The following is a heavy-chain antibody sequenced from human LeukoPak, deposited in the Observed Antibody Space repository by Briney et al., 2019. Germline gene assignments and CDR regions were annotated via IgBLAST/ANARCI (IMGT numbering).Heavy chain of an antibody. CDR3: AKGPVAAADNWFDP. J-gene: IGHJ5*02. V-gene: IGHV3-23*01. D-gene: IGHD6-13*01. Sequence: GGSLRLSCAASRFTFSSYAMSWVRQAPGTGLEWVSGISGSGGSTYYADSGKGRFTISRDNSKNTLYLQMDSLRAEDTAVYYCAKGPVAAADNWFDPWGQGTLVTVSS. CDR1: RFTFSSYA. CDR2: ISGSGGST.